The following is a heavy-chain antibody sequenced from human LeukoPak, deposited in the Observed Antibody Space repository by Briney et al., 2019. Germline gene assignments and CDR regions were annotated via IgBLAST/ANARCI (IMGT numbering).Heavy chain of an antibody. V-gene: IGHV3-7*01. CDR2: IKQDGSEK. D-gene: IGHD1-26*01. CDR1: GFIFRNYW. J-gene: IGHJ4*02. CDR3: AKVLVGAEQFSPDDY. Sequence: PGGSLRLSCAASGFIFRNYWMSWVRQAPGKGLEWAANIKQDGSEKHYVDSVKGRFTHSRDNAKNSLYLQMNSLRAEDTAVYYCAKVLVGAEQFSPDDYWGQGTLVTVSS.